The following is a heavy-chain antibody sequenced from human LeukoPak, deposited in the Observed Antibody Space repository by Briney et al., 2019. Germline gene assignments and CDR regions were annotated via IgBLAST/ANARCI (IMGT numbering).Heavy chain of an antibody. V-gene: IGHV3-23*01. J-gene: IGHJ5*02. Sequence: PGGSLRLSCAASGFTLSSYAMSWVRQAPGRGREWVSAISCSGGSTYYADSVQGRFTISRDNSKNTLYLQMNSLRAEDTAVYYCAKDKHCSSTSCRPYNWFDPWGQGTLVTVSS. CDR2: ISCSGGST. D-gene: IGHD2-2*01. CDR1: GFTLSSYA. CDR3: AKDKHCSSTSCRPYNWFDP.